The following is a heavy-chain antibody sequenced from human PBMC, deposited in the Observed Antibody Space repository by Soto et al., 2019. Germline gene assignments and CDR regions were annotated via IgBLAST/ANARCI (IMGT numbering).Heavy chain of an antibody. CDR1: GGPISSGGYS. D-gene: IGHD3-22*01. CDR2: IYHSGST. V-gene: IGHV4-30-2*01. Sequence: SETLSLTCAVSGGPISSGGYSWSWIRQPLGKGLEWIGYIYHSGSTYYNPSLKSRVTISVDRSKNQFSLKLSSVTAADTAVYYCARLNYYDSSGYYYAFDYWGQGTLVTVSS. CDR3: ARLNYYDSSGYYYAFDY. J-gene: IGHJ4*02.